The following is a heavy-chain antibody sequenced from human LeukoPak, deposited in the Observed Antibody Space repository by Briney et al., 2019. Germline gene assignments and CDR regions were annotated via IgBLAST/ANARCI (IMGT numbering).Heavy chain of an antibody. V-gene: IGHV1-69*04. D-gene: IGHD5-18*01. J-gene: IGHJ4*02. CDR2: IIPILGIA. CDR1: GGTFSSYA. Sequence: GASVKVSCKASGGTFSSYAISWVRQAPGQGLEWMGRIIPILGIANYAQKFQGRVTITADKSTSTAYMELSSLRSEDTAVYYCAREDVGYSYGSHLFDYWGQGTLVTVSS. CDR3: AREDVGYSYGSHLFDY.